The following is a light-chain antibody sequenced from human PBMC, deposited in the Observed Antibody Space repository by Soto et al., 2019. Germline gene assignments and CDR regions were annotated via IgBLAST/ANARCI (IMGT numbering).Light chain of an antibody. J-gene: IGKJ1*01. CDR1: QSVTSTY. CDR2: ATS. Sequence: TQSPGTLSLSPGERATLSCRAVQSVTSTYMAWYQQKPGQAPRLLIYATSFRATGIPDRFRGSGSGTDFTLTISSLEPEDSAVYYSQYSSTSPRPFGQGTKVEIK. CDR3: QYSSTSPRP. V-gene: IGKV3-20*01.